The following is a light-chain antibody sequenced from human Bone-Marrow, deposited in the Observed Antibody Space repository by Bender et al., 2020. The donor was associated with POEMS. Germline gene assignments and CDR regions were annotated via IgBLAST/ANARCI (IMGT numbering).Light chain of an antibody. CDR2: RVS. CDR3: SAWDDSLSGWV. CDR1: SSDVDDYQY. V-gene: IGLV2-8*01. J-gene: IGLJ3*02. Sequence: QSALTQPPSASGSHGQSVTISCSATSSDVDDYQYVSWYQQHPGKAPKLLLYRVSERPSGVSPRFSGSKSGTSASLAISELQSEDEALYYCSAWDDSLSGWVFGGGTKLTVL.